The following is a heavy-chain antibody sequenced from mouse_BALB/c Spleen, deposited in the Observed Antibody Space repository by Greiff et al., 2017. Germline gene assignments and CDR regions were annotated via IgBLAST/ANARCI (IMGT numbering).Heavy chain of an antibody. Sequence: QVQLLQSGAELVKPGASVKLSCKASGSTLTSYDINWVRQRPEQGLEWIGWIFPGDGSTKYNEKFKGKTTLTTDTTSSTAYMLRSRLTSEDSAFYFGTEGVPRDYWGQGTTLTVSS. D-gene: IGHD5-1*01. CDR2: IFPGDGST. CDR3: TEGVPRDY. CDR1: GSTLTSYD. J-gene: IGHJ2*01. V-gene: IGHV1S56*01.